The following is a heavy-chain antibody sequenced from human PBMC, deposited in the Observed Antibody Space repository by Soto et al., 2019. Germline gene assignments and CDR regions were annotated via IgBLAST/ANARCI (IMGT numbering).Heavy chain of an antibody. J-gene: IGHJ6*02. CDR1: GGTFSSYT. D-gene: IGHD3-10*01. CDR3: ARTYFYGSGRRLYYYYGMDV. V-gene: IGHV1-69*02. CDR2: IIPILGIA. Sequence: ASVKVSCKASGGTFSSYTISWVRQAPGQGLEWMGRIIPILGIANYAQKFQGRVTITADKSTSTAYMELSSLRSEDTAMYYCARTYFYGSGRRLYYYYGMDVWGQGTTVTVSS.